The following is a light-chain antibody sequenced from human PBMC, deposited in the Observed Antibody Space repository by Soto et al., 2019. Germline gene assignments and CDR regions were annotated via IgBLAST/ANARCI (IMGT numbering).Light chain of an antibody. J-gene: IGKJ5*01. CDR1: ESVRTY. V-gene: IGKV3-11*01. CDR3: QQHNNWPT. CDR2: DAS. Sequence: EILLTQSPGTLSLSPGESATLSCRASESVRTYLAWYQQKPGKSPRLLIYDASKRATGIPARLSGSGSGADFTLTIRSLEPEDVAIYYCQQHNNWPTFGQGTRLEIK.